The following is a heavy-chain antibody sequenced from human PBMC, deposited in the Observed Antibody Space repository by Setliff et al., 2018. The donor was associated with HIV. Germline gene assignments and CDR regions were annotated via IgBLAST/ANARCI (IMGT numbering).Heavy chain of an antibody. CDR3: ARGPASKYYNFWSGYEGFYYYYMDV. V-gene: IGHV1-8*02. CDR2: MNPNSGNT. Sequence: ASVKVSCKASGYTFSNYAINWVRQAAGQGLEWMGWMNPNSGNTGYAQKFQGRVTMTRNTSISTAYMELSSLRSEDTAAYYCARGPASKYYNFWSGYEGFYYYYMDVWGKGTTVTVSS. D-gene: IGHD3-3*01. CDR1: GYTFSNYA. J-gene: IGHJ6*03.